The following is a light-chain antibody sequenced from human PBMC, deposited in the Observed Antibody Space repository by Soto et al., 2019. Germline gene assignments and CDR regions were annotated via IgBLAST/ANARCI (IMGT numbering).Light chain of an antibody. V-gene: IGKV3-15*01. CDR1: QSVDSN. CDR3: QQYHTWPS. CDR2: GAS. J-gene: IGKJ2*01. Sequence: EIEMTQSPATLSVSPGETTTLSCRASQSVDSNVAWYQQKGGQAPRLPISGASSRATGIPARFSANGSGTEFTLTISGLQSEDFAIYYCQQYHTWPSFGQGTKVQIK.